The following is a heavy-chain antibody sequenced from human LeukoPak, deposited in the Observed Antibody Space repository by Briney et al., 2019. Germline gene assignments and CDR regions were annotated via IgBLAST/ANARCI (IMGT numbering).Heavy chain of an antibody. CDR3: AKGDTLYYYDSSGYYAIDY. D-gene: IGHD3-22*01. CDR1: GFTFSSYA. J-gene: IGHJ4*02. Sequence: GGSLRLSCAASGFTFSSYAMSWVRQAPGKGLEGVSAISGSGGSTYYADSVKGRFTISRDNSKNTLYLQMNSLRAEDTAVYYCAKGDTLYYYDSSGYYAIDYWGQGTLVTVSS. CDR2: ISGSGGST. V-gene: IGHV3-23*01.